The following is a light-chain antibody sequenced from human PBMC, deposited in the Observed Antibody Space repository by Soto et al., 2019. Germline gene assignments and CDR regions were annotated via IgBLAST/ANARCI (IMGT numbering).Light chain of an antibody. CDR2: ENT. Sequence: QSVLTQPPSVSGAPGQRVTISCTGSSSNIGAVFDVHWYQQVPGTAPKLLIYENTKRPSGVPDRFSGSKSGTSASLAITGLQAEDEADYYCQSYDSGLSGWLFGGGNKLTV. J-gene: IGLJ2*01. CDR3: QSYDSGLSGWL. CDR1: SSNIGAVFD. V-gene: IGLV1-40*01.